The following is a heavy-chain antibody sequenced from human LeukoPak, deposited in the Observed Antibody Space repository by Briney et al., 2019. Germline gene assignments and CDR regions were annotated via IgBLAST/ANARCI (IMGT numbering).Heavy chain of an antibody. J-gene: IGHJ4*02. V-gene: IGHV1-69*05. D-gene: IGHD4-17*01. CDR1: GGTFSSYA. CDR2: IIPIFGTA. Sequence: SVKVSCTAYGGTFSSYAISWVLQAPGQGLEWMGRIIPIFGTANYAQKFQGRVTITTDQSTSKAYKELSSLRSEDAAVYYCARGGRIGDYGDDDYYFDYWGQGTLVTVSS. CDR3: ARGGRIGDYGDDDYYFDY.